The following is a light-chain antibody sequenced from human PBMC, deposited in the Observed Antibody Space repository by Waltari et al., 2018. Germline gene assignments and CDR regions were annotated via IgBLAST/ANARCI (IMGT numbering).Light chain of an antibody. CDR3: CSYAGDYTWV. V-gene: IGLV2-11*01. CDR1: SSDVGGFTY. J-gene: IGLJ3*02. Sequence: QSALTQPRSVSGSPGQSVTIPCTGTSSDVGGFTYFSWYQQHPGKAPKLMLYDVTKRPSGVPDRFSGSKSDNTASLTISGLQAEDEAAYYCCSYAGDYTWVFGGGTK. CDR2: DVT.